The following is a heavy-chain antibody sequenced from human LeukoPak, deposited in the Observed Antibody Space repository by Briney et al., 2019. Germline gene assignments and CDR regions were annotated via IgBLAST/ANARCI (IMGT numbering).Heavy chain of an antibody. J-gene: IGHJ6*02. CDR1: GFTFSSYA. Sequence: PGGALRLSCAASGFTFSSYAMSWVRQAPGKGLEWVSAISGSGGSRYYADSVRGRFTISRDKSKNTLYLQMNSLRAEDTAVYYCAKDLLMAPYYYGMDVWGQGTTVTVSS. CDR3: AKDLLMAPYYYGMDV. V-gene: IGHV3-23*01. D-gene: IGHD5-24*01. CDR2: ISGSGGSR.